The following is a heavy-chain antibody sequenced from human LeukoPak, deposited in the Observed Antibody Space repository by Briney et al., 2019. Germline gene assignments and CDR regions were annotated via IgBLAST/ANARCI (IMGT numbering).Heavy chain of an antibody. D-gene: IGHD2-15*01. CDR1: VYTFTTFG. CDR2: ISTYNGNT. V-gene: IGHV1-18*01. CDR3: ARVGADCSDGNCY. Sequence: ASVKVSCKASVYTFTTFGITWGQQAPGQGLVWMGWISTYNGNTNYAQNLQSRVTMTTDTSTSTAYMELRSLTSDDTAVYYCARVGADCSDGNCYWGQGTLVTVSS. J-gene: IGHJ4*02.